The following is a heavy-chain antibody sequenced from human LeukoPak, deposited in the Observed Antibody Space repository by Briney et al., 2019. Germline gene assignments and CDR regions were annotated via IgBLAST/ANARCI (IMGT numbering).Heavy chain of an antibody. CDR3: VRVRHGDYFDY. Sequence: PGGSLRLSCAASGFSITYHYMDWVRQAPGKGLEWVGRTRNKPNGYTTDYGTSVKGRFIVSRDDSENSLYLQMNGLKTEDTAVYYCVRVRHGDYFDYWGQGTLVTVSS. CDR1: GFSITYHY. J-gene: IGHJ4*02. V-gene: IGHV3-72*01. D-gene: IGHD4-17*01. CDR2: TRNKPNGYTT.